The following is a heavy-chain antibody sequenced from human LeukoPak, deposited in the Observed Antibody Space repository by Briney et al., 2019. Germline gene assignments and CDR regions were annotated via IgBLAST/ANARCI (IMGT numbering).Heavy chain of an antibody. CDR1: GGSISSYY. CDR2: LSKSGNT. Sequence: PSETLSLTCTVSGGSISSYYWSWIRLPPGRGLEWIGYLSKSGNTNYSPSLKSRVTIFGDTSKNQFFLKLSSVAAADTAVYYCARARYVNSFYAFDIWGQGTLVTVSS. V-gene: IGHV4-59*01. J-gene: IGHJ3*02. D-gene: IGHD5-18*01. CDR3: ARARYVNSFYAFDI.